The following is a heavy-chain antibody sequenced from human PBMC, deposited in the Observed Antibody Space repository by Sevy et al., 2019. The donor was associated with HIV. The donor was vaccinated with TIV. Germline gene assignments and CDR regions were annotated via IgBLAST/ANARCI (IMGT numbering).Heavy chain of an antibody. J-gene: IGHJ4*02. V-gene: IGHV3-30*02. D-gene: IGHD3-10*01. CDR1: GFTFSSYG. Sequence: GGSLRLSCAASGFTFSSYGMHWVRQAPGKGLEWVAFIRYDGSNKYYADSVKGRFTISRDNSKNTLYLQMNSLRAEDTAVYYCAKETNEESLELDYWGQGTLVTVSS. CDR3: AKETNEESLELDY. CDR2: IRYDGSNK.